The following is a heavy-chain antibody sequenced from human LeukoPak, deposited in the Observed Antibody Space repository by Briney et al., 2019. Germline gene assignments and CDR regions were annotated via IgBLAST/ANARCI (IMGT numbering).Heavy chain of an antibody. CDR1: GYTFTNYD. CDR3: ARGDSGYFFYYGLDV. V-gene: IGHV1-8*01. Sequence: EASVTVSFTASGYTFTNYDINWVRQANGQGSEWMGWMNPNSGNTGYAQKFQDRVTMTRNTSISTAYMELTRLTSEDTAVYYCARGDSGYFFYYGLDVWGQGTTVTVSS. J-gene: IGHJ6*02. D-gene: IGHD3-10*01. CDR2: MNPNSGNT.